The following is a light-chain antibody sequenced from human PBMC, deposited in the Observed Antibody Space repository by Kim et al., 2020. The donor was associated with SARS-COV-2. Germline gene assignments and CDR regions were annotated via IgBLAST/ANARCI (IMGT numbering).Light chain of an antibody. CDR2: DAS. CDR3: QQRGNWPLT. Sequence: PRTNAPRPRSARQSITNFLALYQQRPGQAPRPRFYDASHGAAGVPARFSGGGSGSDFTLSISSLEPEDFAVYYCQQRGNWPLTFGQGTRLEIK. J-gene: IGKJ5*01. V-gene: IGKV3-11*01. CDR1: QSITNF.